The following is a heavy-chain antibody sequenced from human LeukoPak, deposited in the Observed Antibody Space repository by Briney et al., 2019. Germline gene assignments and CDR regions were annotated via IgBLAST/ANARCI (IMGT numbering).Heavy chain of an antibody. D-gene: IGHD2/OR15-2a*01. J-gene: IGHJ4*02. Sequence: SETLSLTCTVSGVSITTYYWSWLRQPPGKGLEWIGYIYHSGSTNYNPSLKSRVTISVDTSKDQFSLQLSSVTAADTAVYYCATQILLCHYYWGQGTLVTVSS. CDR3: ATQILLCHYY. CDR1: GVSITTYY. V-gene: IGHV4-59*08. CDR2: IYHSGST.